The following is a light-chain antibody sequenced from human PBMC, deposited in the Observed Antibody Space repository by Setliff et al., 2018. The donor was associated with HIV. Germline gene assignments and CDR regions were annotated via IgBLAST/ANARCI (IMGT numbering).Light chain of an antibody. CDR1: QSVLYTSNNKNY. Sequence: DIVMTQSPDSLAVSLGERATINCKSSQSVLYTSNNKNYLAWYQQKPGQCPKLLIYWASARDPGVPDRFSGSGSGTDFTLTISSLQAEDVAVYYCQQYYTTPRTFGGGTKVDIK. V-gene: IGKV4-1*01. CDR3: QQYYTTPRT. J-gene: IGKJ4*01. CDR2: WAS.